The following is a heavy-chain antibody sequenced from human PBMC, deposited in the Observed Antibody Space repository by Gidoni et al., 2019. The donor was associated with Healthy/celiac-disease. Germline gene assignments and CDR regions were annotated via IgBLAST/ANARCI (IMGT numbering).Heavy chain of an antibody. J-gene: IGHJ6*02. Sequence: EWVSYISSTSSTIYYADSVKGRLTISRDNAKNSLYLQMNSLRAEDTAVYYCARGYYSNMDVWGQGTTVTVSS. D-gene: IGHD2-15*01. CDR3: ARGYYSNMDV. CDR2: ISSTSSTI. V-gene: IGHV3-48*01.